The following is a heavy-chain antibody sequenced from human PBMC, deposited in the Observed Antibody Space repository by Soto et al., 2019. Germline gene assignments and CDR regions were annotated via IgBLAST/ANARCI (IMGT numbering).Heavy chain of an antibody. V-gene: IGHV3-21*01. Sequence: GGSLRLSCAASGFTFSSYSMNWFRQAPGKGLEWVSSISSSSSYIYYADSVKGRFTISRDNAKNSLYLQMNSLRAEDTAVYYCAREAFFCGNSRYHYYRMDVWGQGTTVTVSS. CDR2: ISSSSSYI. J-gene: IGHJ6*02. D-gene: IGHD2-15*01. CDR3: AREAFFCGNSRYHYYRMDV. CDR1: GFTFSSYS.